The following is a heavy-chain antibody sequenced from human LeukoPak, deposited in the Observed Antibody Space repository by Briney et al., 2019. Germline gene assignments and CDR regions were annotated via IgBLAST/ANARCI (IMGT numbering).Heavy chain of an antibody. Sequence: GASVKVSCKASGGTFSSCAISWVRQAPGQGLEWMGGIIPIFGTANYAQKFQGRVTITADESTSTAYMELSSLRSEDTAVYYCARGPITMVRGVISHFDYWGQGTLVTVSS. CDR2: IIPIFGTA. D-gene: IGHD3-10*01. V-gene: IGHV1-69*13. CDR3: ARGPITMVRGVISHFDY. CDR1: GGTFSSCA. J-gene: IGHJ4*02.